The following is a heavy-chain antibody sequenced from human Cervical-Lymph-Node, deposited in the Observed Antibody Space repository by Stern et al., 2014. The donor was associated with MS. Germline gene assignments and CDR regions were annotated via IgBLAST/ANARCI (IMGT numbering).Heavy chain of an antibody. V-gene: IGHV5-51*03. Sequence: MQLVQSGAEVKKPGESLKISCKGSGYTFTNNWIAWVRQMPGKGLEWMGIIYPDDSDISNSPSLQGQATISADKSIRTAYMPWSSLKAADSAVYYWARPPPRRKWDDPNYGMDVWGQGTTVTVSS. J-gene: IGHJ6*02. D-gene: IGHD1-1*01. CDR1: GYTFTNNW. CDR3: ARPPPRRKWDDPNYGMDV. CDR2: IYPDDSDI.